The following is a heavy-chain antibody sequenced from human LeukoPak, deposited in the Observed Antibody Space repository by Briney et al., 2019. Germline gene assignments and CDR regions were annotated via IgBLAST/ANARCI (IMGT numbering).Heavy chain of an antibody. CDR3: ARGSPGIAAAGTKANWFDP. D-gene: IGHD6-13*01. J-gene: IGHJ5*02. CDR1: GYTFNNYN. V-gene: IGHV1-46*02. Sequence: GASVKVSCKASGYTFNNYNIHWLRQAPGQGLEWMGIVNPGGDSTNYAQDFQGRLTLTGDTSTSTVYMELSSLRSEDTAVYYCARGSPGIAAAGTKANWFDPWGQGTLVTVSS. CDR2: VNPGGDST.